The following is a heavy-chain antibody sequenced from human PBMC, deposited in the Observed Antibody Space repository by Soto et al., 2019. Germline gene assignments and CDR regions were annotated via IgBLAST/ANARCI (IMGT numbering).Heavy chain of an antibody. CDR2: ISQSGNT. J-gene: IGHJ4*02. V-gene: IGHV4-34*01. CDR3: AGGRKVTGSSQTSHDF. CDR1: SGSFSGYY. Sequence: SETLSLTCSIYSGSFSGYYWSWIRQPPGKGLEWIGEISQSGNTNYSPSLKSRVSISIDTSKKQFSLNLASVSAPDTAVYYCAGGRKVTGSSQTSHDFSGQSTLVTVSS. D-gene: IGHD6-6*01.